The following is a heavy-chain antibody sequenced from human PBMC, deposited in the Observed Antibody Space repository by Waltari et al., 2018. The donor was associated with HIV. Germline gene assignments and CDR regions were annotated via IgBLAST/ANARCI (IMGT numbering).Heavy chain of an antibody. J-gene: IGHJ3*02. CDR3: ARMIVVVVAATGAFES. D-gene: IGHD2-15*01. CDR2: IKQEESEK. CDR1: GFTFSTYW. V-gene: IGHV3-7*01. Sequence: EVQLVESGGGLVQPGGYLRLSCAASGFTFSTYWMSWVRQAPGKGLEWVANIKQEESEKYYVDSVKGRFTISRDNAKNSLYLQMNSLRAEDTAVYYCARMIVVVVAATGAFESWGQGTMVTVSS.